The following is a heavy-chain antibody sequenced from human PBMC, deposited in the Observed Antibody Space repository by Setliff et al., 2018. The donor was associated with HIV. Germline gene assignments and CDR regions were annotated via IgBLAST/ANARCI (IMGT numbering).Heavy chain of an antibody. D-gene: IGHD6-6*01. CDR2: VHYSGNT. V-gene: IGHV4-39*02. CDR3: ARVRGYSSSSRDFYYHNMEV. J-gene: IGHJ6*03. CDR1: GGSISTVTYY. Sequence: SETLSLTCTLFGGSISTVTYYWAWIRQPPGKGPEWIGNVHYSGNTYYTSSLQSRVIISADTSKSQFYLRLSSVTAADTGVYYCARVRGYSSSSRDFYYHNMEVWGKGTTVTVS.